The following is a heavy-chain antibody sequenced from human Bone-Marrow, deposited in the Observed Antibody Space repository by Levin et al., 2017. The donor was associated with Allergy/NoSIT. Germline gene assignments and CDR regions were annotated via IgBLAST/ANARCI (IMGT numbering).Heavy chain of an antibody. J-gene: IGHJ3*01. V-gene: IGHV3-30-3*01. Sequence: PGGSLRLSCAASGFTHTSYSLHWVRQAPGKGLEWVAVVSSDGSITYYADSMKGRFTISRDNSKDTVYLQMNSLRAEDTALYYCAREKAMYCSGTRCYPGAFDVWGQGTMVTVSS. CDR2: VSSDGSIT. CDR1: GFTHTSYS. CDR3: AREKAMYCSGTRCYPGAFDV. D-gene: IGHD2-2*01.